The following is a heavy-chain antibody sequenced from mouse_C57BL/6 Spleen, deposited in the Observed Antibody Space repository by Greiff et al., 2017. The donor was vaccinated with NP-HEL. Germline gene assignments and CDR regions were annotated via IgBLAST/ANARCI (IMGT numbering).Heavy chain of an antibody. CDR1: GYAFSSSW. V-gene: IGHV1-82*01. J-gene: IGHJ4*01. CDR2: IYPGDGDT. Sequence: QVQLKESGPELVKPGASVKISCKASGYAFSSSWMNWVKQRPGKGLEWIGRIYPGDGDTNYNGKFKGKATLTADKSSSTAYMQLSSLTSEDSAVYFCARGLLPHYYAMDYWGQGTSVTVSS. D-gene: IGHD2-3*01. CDR3: ARGLLPHYYAMDY.